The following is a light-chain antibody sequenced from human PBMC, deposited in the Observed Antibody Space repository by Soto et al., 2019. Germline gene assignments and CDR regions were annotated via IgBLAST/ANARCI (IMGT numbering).Light chain of an antibody. CDR1: KGVGSTY. V-gene: IGKV3-20*01. CDR2: SAS. CDR3: HQYGSSHPT. Sequence: EIVLTQSPGTLSLSLGERATLSCRASKGVGSTYLAWDQQKPGQAPVLPIYSASSRATGIPDRFSGSGSGTGFTLTISRLVPDDSAVYYCHQYGSSHPTLGGGTKVQIK. J-gene: IGKJ4*01.